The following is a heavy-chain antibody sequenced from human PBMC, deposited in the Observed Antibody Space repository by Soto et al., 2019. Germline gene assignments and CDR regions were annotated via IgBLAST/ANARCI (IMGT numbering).Heavy chain of an antibody. CDR2: IYYSGST. Sequence: QVQLQESGPGLVKPSQTLSLTCTVSGGSISSGGYYWSWIRQHPGKGLEWIGYIYYSGSTYYNPSLKSRVTISVDTSKNQFSLKLSSVTAADTAVYYCARDGRVVPAGRDYFDYWGQGTLVTVSS. CDR1: GGSISSGGYY. D-gene: IGHD2-2*01. J-gene: IGHJ4*02. V-gene: IGHV4-31*03. CDR3: ARDGRVVPAGRDYFDY.